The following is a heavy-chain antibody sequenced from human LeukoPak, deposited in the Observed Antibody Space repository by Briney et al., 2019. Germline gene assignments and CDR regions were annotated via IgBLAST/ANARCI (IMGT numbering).Heavy chain of an antibody. CDR3: ARLTVTTFYYDYGMDV. D-gene: IGHD4-4*01. Sequence: ASVKVSCKASGYTFTSYDINWVRQATGQGLEWMGWMNPDSGNTGYAQKFQGRVTMTRNTSISTAYMELSSLRSEDTAVYYCARLTVTTFYYDYGMDVWGQGTTVTVSS. V-gene: IGHV1-8*01. J-gene: IGHJ6*02. CDR2: MNPDSGNT. CDR1: GYTFTSYD.